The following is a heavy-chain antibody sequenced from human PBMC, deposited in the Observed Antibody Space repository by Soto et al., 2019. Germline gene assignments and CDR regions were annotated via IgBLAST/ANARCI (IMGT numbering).Heavy chain of an antibody. Sequence: PSETLSLTCTVSGGSISSGGYYWSWIRQHPGKGLEWIGYIYYSGSTYYNPSLKSRVTISVDTSKNQFSLKLSSVTAADTAVYYCATTLRLFYGMVVWGQGTTVTVSS. CDR1: GGSISSGGYY. J-gene: IGHJ6*02. CDR3: ATTLRLFYGMVV. CDR2: IYYSGST. V-gene: IGHV4-31*03. D-gene: IGHD3-3*01.